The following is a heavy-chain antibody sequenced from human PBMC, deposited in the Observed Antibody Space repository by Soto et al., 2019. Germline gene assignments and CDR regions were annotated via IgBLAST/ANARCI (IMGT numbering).Heavy chain of an antibody. D-gene: IGHD3-22*01. Sequence: SETLSLTCTVSGGSISSSSYYWGWIRQPPGKGLEWIGSIYYSGSTYYNPSLKSRVTISVDTSKNQFSLKLSSVTAADTAVYYCASFRSSGYQNWGQATLVTAPQ. CDR2: IYYSGST. CDR3: ASFRSSGYQN. CDR1: GGSISSSSYY. J-gene: IGHJ4*02. V-gene: IGHV4-39*01.